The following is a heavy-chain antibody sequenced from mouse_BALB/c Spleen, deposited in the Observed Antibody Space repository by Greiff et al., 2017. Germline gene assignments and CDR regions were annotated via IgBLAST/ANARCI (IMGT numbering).Heavy chain of an antibody. CDR1: GFNIKDYY. Sequence: EVQLQQSGAELVRPGASVKLSCTASGFNIKDYYMHWVKQRPEQGLEWIGWIDPENGDTEYAPKFQGKDTMTADTSSNTAYLQLSSLTSEDTAVYYCPYGNDVGWFAYWGQGTLVTVSA. CDR3: PYGNDVGWFAY. D-gene: IGHD2-2*01. J-gene: IGHJ3*01. V-gene: IGHV14-4*02. CDR2: IDPENGDT.